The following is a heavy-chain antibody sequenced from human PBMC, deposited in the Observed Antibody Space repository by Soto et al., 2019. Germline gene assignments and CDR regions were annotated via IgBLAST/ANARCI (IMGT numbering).Heavy chain of an antibody. CDR1: GFTFSTYE. Sequence: EVQLVESGGGLVQPGGSLRLSCAASGFTFSTYEMNWVRQAPGKGLEWISFVSGSGDTTYYADSVKGRFTISRDNAKRSLYLQMNSLRAEDTAVYYCATDGDISGPYSSTSFFDSWGQGTLVIVSS. V-gene: IGHV3-48*03. CDR2: VSGSGDTT. D-gene: IGHD3-22*01. J-gene: IGHJ4*02. CDR3: ATDGDISGPYSSTSFFDS.